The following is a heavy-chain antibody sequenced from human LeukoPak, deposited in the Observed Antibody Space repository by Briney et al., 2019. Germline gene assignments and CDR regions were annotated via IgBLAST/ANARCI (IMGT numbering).Heavy chain of an antibody. V-gene: IGHV1-69*04. CDR2: IIPILGIA. CDR3: ARDYYDSSGYPNLSFDI. J-gene: IGHJ3*02. Sequence: ASVKVSCKASGGTFSSYAISWVRQAPGQGLEWMGRIIPILGIANYAQKFQGRVTTTADKSTSTAYMELSSLRSEDTAVYYCARDYYDSSGYPNLSFDIWGQGTMVTVSS. D-gene: IGHD3-22*01. CDR1: GGTFSSYA.